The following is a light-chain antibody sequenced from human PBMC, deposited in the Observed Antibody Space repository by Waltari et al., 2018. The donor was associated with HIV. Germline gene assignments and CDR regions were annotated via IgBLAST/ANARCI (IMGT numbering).Light chain of an antibody. CDR3: QQRSNLHT. V-gene: IGKV3-11*01. CDR1: QSVSSY. Sequence: EIVLTQSPATLSLSPGERATHSCRASQSVSSYLAWYQQKPGQAPRLLIYDASNRATVIPARFSGSGSGTDFTRTISSREPEDFAVYYCQQRSNLHTFGQGTKLEIK. J-gene: IGKJ2*01. CDR2: DAS.